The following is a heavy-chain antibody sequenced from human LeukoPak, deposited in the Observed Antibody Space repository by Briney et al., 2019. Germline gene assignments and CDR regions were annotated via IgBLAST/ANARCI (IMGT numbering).Heavy chain of an antibody. CDR1: GGSIHSGGYY. CDR2: TYYSGST. V-gene: IGHV4-31*03. Sequence: SETLSLTCTVSGGSIHSGGYYWSWIRQHPGKGLEWIGYTYYSGSTYYNPSLQSRVTISVDTSKNQFSLKLSSVTAADTAVYYCARNMITFGGADYWGQGALVTVSS. CDR3: ARNMITFGGADY. J-gene: IGHJ4*02. D-gene: IGHD3-16*01.